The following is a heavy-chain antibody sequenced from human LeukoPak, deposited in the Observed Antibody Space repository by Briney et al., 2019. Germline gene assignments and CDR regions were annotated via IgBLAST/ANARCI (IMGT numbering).Heavy chain of an antibody. D-gene: IGHD1-26*01. Sequence: SLKVSCKASGSTFSRAAITWVRQAPVQSLQWMGGVIPILGTTNYAQRSQDRVSITTDDSTSTPYMEFRSLRSVDTAVYYCARDDGSATMGFDSWGQGTLVTVSS. CDR3: ARDDGSATMGFDS. CDR1: GSTFSRAA. V-gene: IGHV1-69*05. J-gene: IGHJ4*02. CDR2: VIPILGTT.